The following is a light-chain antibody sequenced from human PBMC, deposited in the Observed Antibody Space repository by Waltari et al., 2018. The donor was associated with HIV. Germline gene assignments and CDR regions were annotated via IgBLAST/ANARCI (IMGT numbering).Light chain of an antibody. V-gene: IGKV4-1*01. CDR2: WAS. Sequence: DIVMTQSPAPLAVPLGARATTTCKSTQSVLPSSNHKNYLAWYQQKPGQPPKLLIYWASAREFGVPDRFSAGGSGTDFTLTISSLQAEDVAVYYCQQHYTTPLTFGGGTKVEI. CDR3: QQHYTTPLT. J-gene: IGKJ4*01. CDR1: QSVLPSSNHKNY.